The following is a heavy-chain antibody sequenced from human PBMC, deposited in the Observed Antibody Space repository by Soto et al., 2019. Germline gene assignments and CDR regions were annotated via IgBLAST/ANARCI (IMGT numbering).Heavy chain of an antibody. D-gene: IGHD4-4*01. CDR1: GGSISSYY. CDR2: IYYSGST. J-gene: IGHJ6*03. V-gene: IGHV4-59*08. CDR3: ARHGLHPYYYYYYMDV. Sequence: SETLSLTCTVSGGSISSYYWSWIRQPPGKGLEWIGYIYYSGSTNYNPSLKSRVTISVDTSKNQFSLKLSSVTTADTAVYYCARHGLHPYYYYYYMDVWGKGTTVTVSS.